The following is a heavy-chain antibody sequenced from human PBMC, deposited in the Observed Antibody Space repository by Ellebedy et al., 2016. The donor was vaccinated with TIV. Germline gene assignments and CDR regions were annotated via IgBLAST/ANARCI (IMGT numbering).Heavy chain of an antibody. CDR1: GVSISDYY. CDR2: FYPTGST. CDR3: ARDGVEDYFDY. D-gene: IGHD3-10*01. Sequence: MPSETLSLTCPVSGVSISDYYWSWIRQPPGQGLEWIGYFYPTGSTNYNPSLRSRVTLAVDPPKNEFSLKLSSVTTADTAIYYCARDGVEDYFDYWGQGLLVTVSS. J-gene: IGHJ4*02. V-gene: IGHV4-59*01.